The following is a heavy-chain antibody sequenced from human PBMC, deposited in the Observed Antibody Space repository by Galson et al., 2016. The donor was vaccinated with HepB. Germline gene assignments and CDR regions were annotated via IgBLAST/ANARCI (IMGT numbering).Heavy chain of an antibody. Sequence: SVKVSCKASGGIFRNQGINWVRQAPGQGLEWMGGIIPIYGSAKYAQKFQGRVTITADESRSTAYMELSSLRSDDTAVYYCAGVEGYSSRYSSGWYLRKNYYFDSWGQGILVTVSS. CDR1: GGIFRNQG. V-gene: IGHV1-69*13. CDR3: AGVEGYSSRYSSGWYLRKNYYFDS. CDR2: IIPIYGSA. D-gene: IGHD6-19*01. J-gene: IGHJ4*02.